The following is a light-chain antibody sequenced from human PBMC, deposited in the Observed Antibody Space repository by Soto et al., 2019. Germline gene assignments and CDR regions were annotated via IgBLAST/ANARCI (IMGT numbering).Light chain of an antibody. J-gene: IGLJ1*01. Sequence: QSALTQPPSASGSPGQSVTISCTGTSSDVGGNKFVSWYQQHPGKAPRLIIYEVNRRPSGVPDRFSGSKSGNTASLTISGLQAEDEADYYCSSYTSISTLVFGTGTKLTVL. V-gene: IGLV2-8*01. CDR3: SSYTSISTLV. CDR1: SSDVGGNKF. CDR2: EVN.